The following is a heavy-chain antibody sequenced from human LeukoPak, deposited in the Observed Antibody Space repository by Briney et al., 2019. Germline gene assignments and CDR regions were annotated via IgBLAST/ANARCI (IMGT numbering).Heavy chain of an antibody. V-gene: IGHV1-46*01. CDR3: ARAVAVAGNLYYYGMDV. D-gene: IGHD6-19*01. CDR1: GYTFTSYY. CDR2: INPSGGST. Sequence: GASVKVSCKASGYTFTSYYMHWVRQAPGQGLEWMGIINPSGGSTSYAQKFQGRVTMTRDTSTSTVYMELSSLRSEDTAVYYCARAVAVAGNLYYYGMDVWGQGTTVTVS. J-gene: IGHJ6*02.